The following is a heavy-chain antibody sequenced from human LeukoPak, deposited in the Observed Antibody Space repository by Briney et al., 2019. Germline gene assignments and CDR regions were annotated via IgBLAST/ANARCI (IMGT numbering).Heavy chain of an antibody. CDR3: ARRRDFIDY. D-gene: IGHD3/OR15-3a*01. CDR1: GFTLSDYY. J-gene: IGHJ4*02. CDR2: SSSSGSTI. Sequence: GGSLRLSCAASGFTLSDYYMGWIRQAPGKGLEWVSYSSSSGSTIYYADSVKGRFAISRDNAKNSLYLQMNSLRAEDTAVYYCARRRDFIDYWGQGTLVTVSS. V-gene: IGHV3-11*01.